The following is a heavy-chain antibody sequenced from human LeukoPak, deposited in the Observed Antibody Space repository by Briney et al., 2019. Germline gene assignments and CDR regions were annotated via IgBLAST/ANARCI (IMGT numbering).Heavy chain of an antibody. CDR2: INIGGTNT. CDR3: ATDGAGFDT. Sequence: TGGSLRLSCAASGFSFGDYYMSWIRQAPGKGLEWLSYINIGGTNTHYADSVKGRFTISRDNAKKSLYLELTNLRAEDTAVYYCATDGAGFDTWGQGVLVTVSS. V-gene: IGHV3-11*01. CDR1: GFSFGDYY. J-gene: IGHJ5*02.